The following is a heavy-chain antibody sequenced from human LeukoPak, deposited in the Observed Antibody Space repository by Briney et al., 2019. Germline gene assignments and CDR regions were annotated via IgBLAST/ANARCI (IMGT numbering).Heavy chain of an antibody. CDR1: GFTFSNYA. V-gene: IGHV3-23*01. CDR3: ARSIPSYDAFDI. D-gene: IGHD2-2*01. Sequence: GGSLRLSCAASGFTFSNYAMNWVRQAPGKGLEWVSGISSSGGGTYYLDSVQGRFTISRDNSRSTLYLQMNSLRTEDTAVYYCARSIPSYDAFDIWGQGTMVTVSS. CDR2: ISSSGGGT. J-gene: IGHJ3*02.